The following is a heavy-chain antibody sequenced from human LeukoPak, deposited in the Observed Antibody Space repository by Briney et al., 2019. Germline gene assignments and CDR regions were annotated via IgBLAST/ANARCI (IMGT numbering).Heavy chain of an antibody. CDR2: ISGSGGST. Sequence: GGSLRLSCAASGFTFSSYAMSWVRQAPGKGLEWVSAISGSGGSTYHADSVKGRFTISRDNSKNTLYLQMNSLRAEDTAVYYCAKDRPQTGYCSGGSCYVPYAFDIWGQGTMVTVSS. CDR1: GFTFSSYA. CDR3: AKDRPQTGYCSGGSCYVPYAFDI. D-gene: IGHD2-15*01. V-gene: IGHV3-23*01. J-gene: IGHJ3*02.